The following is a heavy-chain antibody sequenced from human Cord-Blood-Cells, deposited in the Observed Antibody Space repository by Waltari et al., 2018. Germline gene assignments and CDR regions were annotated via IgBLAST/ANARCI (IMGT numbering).Heavy chain of an antibody. CDR2: IIAIFGTA. V-gene: IGHV1-69*01. Sequence: QVQLVQSGAEVKKPGSSVKASCKASGGNFSSYAISWVRRAPGQGLGWMGGIIAIFGTANDAQRFQGRVTITAEGSTSTAYMELSSLRSEDTAVYYCARALREPYGFDPWGQGTLVTVSS. D-gene: IGHD3-16*01. CDR1: GGNFSSYA. J-gene: IGHJ5*02. CDR3: ARALREPYGFDP.